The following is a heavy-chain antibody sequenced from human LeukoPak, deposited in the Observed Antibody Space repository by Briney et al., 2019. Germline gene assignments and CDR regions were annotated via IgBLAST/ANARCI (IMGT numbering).Heavy chain of an antibody. CDR1: GYTLTSYY. V-gene: IGHV1-46*01. J-gene: IGHJ4*02. D-gene: IGHD1-26*01. CDR2: INPSGGST. CDR3: ARNEVGTNYYFDY. Sequence: ASVKVSCKASGYTLTSYYMHWVRQAPGQGLEWMGIINPSGGSTSYAQKFQGRVTMTRDMSTSTVYMELSSLRSEDTAVYYCARNEVGTNYYFDYWGQGTLVTVSS.